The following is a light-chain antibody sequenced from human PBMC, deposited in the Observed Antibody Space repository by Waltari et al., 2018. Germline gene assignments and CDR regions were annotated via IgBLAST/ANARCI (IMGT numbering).Light chain of an antibody. CDR3: QAWDSTAVV. CDR1: KLGDQY. Sequence: SYELTQAPSVSVSPGQPASLTGPGAKLGDQYVSWYQQKPGQSPVLVIYEDPKRPSGIPERFSGSNSGDTATLTISGTQAMDEADYYCQAWDSTAVVFGGGTKLTVL. V-gene: IGLV3-1*01. J-gene: IGLJ3*02. CDR2: EDP.